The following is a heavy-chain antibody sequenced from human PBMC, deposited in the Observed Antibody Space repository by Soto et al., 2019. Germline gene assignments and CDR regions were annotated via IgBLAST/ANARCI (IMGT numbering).Heavy chain of an antibody. J-gene: IGHJ4*02. Sequence: GGSLRLSCAASGFTLSSYWMHWVRQAPGKGLVWVSHINSDGSITNYANSVKGRFTISRDIAKNSLFLQLSSLRVEDTAIYYCARGDYSALGHWGQGTLVTVSS. V-gene: IGHV3-74*01. D-gene: IGHD1-26*01. CDR1: GFTLSSYW. CDR3: ARGDYSALGH. CDR2: INSDGSIT.